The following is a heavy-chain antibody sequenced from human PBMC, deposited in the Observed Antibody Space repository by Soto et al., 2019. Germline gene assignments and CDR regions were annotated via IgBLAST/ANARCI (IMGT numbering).Heavy chain of an antibody. Sequence: SVKVSCKASGYTFTSYGIHWVRQAPGQRLEWTGWINAGNGNTKYSENFQGRVTITRDTSASTAYLELGSLRSEDTAVYYCARDPNDSSAYYHHYYYGMDVWGQGTTVTVSS. CDR3: ARDPNDSSAYYHHYYYGMDV. CDR1: GYTFTSYG. J-gene: IGHJ6*02. V-gene: IGHV1-3*01. CDR2: INAGNGNT. D-gene: IGHD3-22*01.